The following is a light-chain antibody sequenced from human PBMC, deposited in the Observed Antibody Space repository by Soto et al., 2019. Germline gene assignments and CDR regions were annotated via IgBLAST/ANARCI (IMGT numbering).Light chain of an antibody. CDR1: QSVSSSY. Sequence: PGERYTLSCRASQSVSSSYLTWYQQKPGQAPRLLIYAASTRATGIPARFSGSGSGTDFTLTISSLQPEDFAVYYCQQDYNLQWKFGQGTKV. V-gene: IGKV3D-7*01. J-gene: IGKJ1*01. CDR2: AAS. CDR3: QQDYNLQWK.